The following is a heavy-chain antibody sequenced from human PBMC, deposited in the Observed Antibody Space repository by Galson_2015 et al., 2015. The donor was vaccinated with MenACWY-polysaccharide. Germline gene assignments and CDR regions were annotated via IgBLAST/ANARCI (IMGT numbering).Heavy chain of an antibody. J-gene: IGHJ4*02. CDR3: AREHCSSTSCYFDY. D-gene: IGHD2-2*01. CDR2: IKQGGSEK. CDR1: GFTFSSYW. V-gene: IGHV3-7*01. Sequence: SLRLSCAASGFTFSSYWMSWVRQAPGKGLEWVANIKQGGSEKYYVDSVKGRFTISRDNAKNSLYLQMNSLRAEDTAVYYCAREHCSSTSCYFDYWGQGTLVTVSS.